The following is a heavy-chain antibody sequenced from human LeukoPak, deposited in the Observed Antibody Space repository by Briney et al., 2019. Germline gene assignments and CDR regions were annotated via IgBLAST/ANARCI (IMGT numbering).Heavy chain of an antibody. J-gene: IGHJ5*02. CDR3: ALRLAAAAGAWFDP. Sequence: SETLSPTCTVSGGSISSGDYYWSWIRQPPGKGLEWIGYIYYSGSTYYNPSLKSRVTISVDTSKNQFSLKLSSVTAADMAVYYCALRLAAAAGAWFDPWGQGTLVTVSS. V-gene: IGHV4-30-4*08. CDR1: GGSISSGDYY. D-gene: IGHD6-13*01. CDR2: IYYSGST.